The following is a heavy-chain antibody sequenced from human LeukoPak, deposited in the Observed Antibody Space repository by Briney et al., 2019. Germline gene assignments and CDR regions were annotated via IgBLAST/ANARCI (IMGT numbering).Heavy chain of an antibody. CDR3: AAAAGELPLDY. CDR2: ITPVNGNT. V-gene: IGHV1-45*03. Sequence: SVTVSCKASGYTFTYRYLHWVRQAPRQALEWMGWITPVNGNTNYAQKFQDRVTITRDRSMSTAYMELSSLRSEDTAMYYCAAAAGELPLDYWGQGTLVTVSS. J-gene: IGHJ4*02. CDR1: GYTFTYRY. D-gene: IGHD1-26*01.